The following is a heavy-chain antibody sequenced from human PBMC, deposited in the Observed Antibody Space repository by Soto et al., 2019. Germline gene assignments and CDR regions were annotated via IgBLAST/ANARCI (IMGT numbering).Heavy chain of an antibody. CDR1: GFTFSSYA. D-gene: IGHD2-8*02. J-gene: IGHJ3*02. CDR2: ISYDGSNQ. V-gene: IGHV3-30-3*01. Sequence: GGSLRLSCAASGFTFSSYAMHWVRQAPGKGLEWVAVISYDGSNQYYADSVKGRFTISRDNSKNTLYLQMNSLTAGDTALYYCAKATATGGGAFDICGQGTMVTVSS. CDR3: AKATATGGGAFDI.